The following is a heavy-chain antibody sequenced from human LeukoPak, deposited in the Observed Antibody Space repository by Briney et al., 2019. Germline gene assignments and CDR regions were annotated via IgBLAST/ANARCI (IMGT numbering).Heavy chain of an antibody. D-gene: IGHD6-13*01. CDR3: ARGWAYSSSWYAYNWFDP. CDR2: MNPNSGNT. J-gene: IGHJ5*02. V-gene: IGHV1-8*01. CDR1: GYTFTSYD. Sequence: ASVKVSCKASGYTFTSYDINWVRQATGQGLEWMGWMNPNSGNTGYAQKFQGRVTMTRNTSISTAYMELSSLRSEDTAVYYCARGWAYSSSWYAYNWFDPWGQGTLVTVSS.